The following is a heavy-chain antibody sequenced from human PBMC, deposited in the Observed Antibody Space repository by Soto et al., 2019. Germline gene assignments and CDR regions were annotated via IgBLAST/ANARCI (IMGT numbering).Heavy chain of an antibody. J-gene: IGHJ4*02. CDR2: ISYDGSNK. Sequence: GGSLRLSCAASGFTFSSYAMHWVRQAPGKGLEWVAVISYDGSNKYYADSVKGRFTISRDNSKNTLYLQMNSLRAEDTAVYYCASEGWGWRNNSRLLFDYWGQGTLVTVSS. V-gene: IGHV3-30-3*01. CDR1: GFTFSSYA. D-gene: IGHD1-1*01. CDR3: ASEGWGWRNNSRLLFDY.